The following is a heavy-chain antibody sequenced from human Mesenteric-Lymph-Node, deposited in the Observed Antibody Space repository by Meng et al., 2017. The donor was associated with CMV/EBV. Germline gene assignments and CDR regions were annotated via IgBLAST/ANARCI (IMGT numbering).Heavy chain of an antibody. CDR1: GYTFTSYD. CDR3: ARSCSSTICRAPSPEY. D-gene: IGHD2-2*01. V-gene: IGHV1-2*02. CDR2: INPHSGGT. Sequence: ASVKVSCKASGYTFTSYDINWVRQAPGQGLEWMGWINPHSGGTKYAQKFQGRVTVTRDTSITTAYMELSSLRSDDTAVYYCARSCSSTICRAPSPEYWGQGALVTVSS. J-gene: IGHJ4*02.